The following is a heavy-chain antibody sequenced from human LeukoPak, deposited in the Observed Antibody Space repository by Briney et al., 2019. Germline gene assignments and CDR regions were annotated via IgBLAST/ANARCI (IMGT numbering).Heavy chain of an antibody. CDR3: ARSGGGEYYFDY. CDR2: IIPILGIA. J-gene: IGHJ4*02. CDR1: GYTFTSYD. D-gene: IGHD3-10*01. V-gene: IGHV1-69*04. Sequence: GASVKVSCKASGYTFTSYDISWVRQAPGQGLEWMGRIIPILGIANYAQKFQGRVTITADKSTSTAYMELSSLRSEDTAVYYCARSGGGEYYFDYWGQGTLVTVSS.